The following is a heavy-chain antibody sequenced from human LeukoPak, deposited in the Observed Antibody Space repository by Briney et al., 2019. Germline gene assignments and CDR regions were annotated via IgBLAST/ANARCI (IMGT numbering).Heavy chain of an antibody. D-gene: IGHD3-22*01. CDR1: GFTFSSYA. CDR3: VREHYYDTRGYYYIPLDY. Sequence: GGSLRLSCAASGFTFSSYAMSWVRQAPGKGLEWVSAISGSGGSTYYADSVKGRFTISRDNAKNSLYLQMNSLRVEDTAVYYCVREHYYDTRGYYYIPLDYWGHGTLVTVSS. CDR2: ISGSGGST. V-gene: IGHV3-23*01. J-gene: IGHJ4*01.